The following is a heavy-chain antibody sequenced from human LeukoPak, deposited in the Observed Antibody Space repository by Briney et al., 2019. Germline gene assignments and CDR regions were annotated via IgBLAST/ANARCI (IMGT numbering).Heavy chain of an antibody. CDR2: ISSSGSTI. CDR1: GFTFSSYE. D-gene: IGHD3-9*01. V-gene: IGHV3-48*03. J-gene: IGHJ4*02. Sequence: GGSLRLSCAASGFTFSSYEMNWVRQAPGKGLEWVSYISSSGSTIYYADSVKGRFTISRDNAKNSLYLQMNSLRAEDTAVYYCARDELHILTGYYYFDYWGQGTLVTVSS. CDR3: ARDELHILTGYYYFDY.